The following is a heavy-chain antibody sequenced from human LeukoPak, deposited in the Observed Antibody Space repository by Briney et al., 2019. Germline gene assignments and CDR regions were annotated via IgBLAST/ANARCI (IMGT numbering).Heavy chain of an antibody. CDR1: GFTFSDYY. D-gene: IGHD5-24*01. V-gene: IGHV3-11*06. CDR3: ARSEDGYNSLDY. J-gene: IGHJ4*02. Sequence: PGGSLRLSCAASGFTFSDYYMSWIRQAPGKGLEWVSYISSSSSYTNFADSVKGRFTISRDNAENSLYLQMNSLRAEDTAVYYCARSEDGYNSLDYWGQGTLVTVSS. CDR2: ISSSSSYT.